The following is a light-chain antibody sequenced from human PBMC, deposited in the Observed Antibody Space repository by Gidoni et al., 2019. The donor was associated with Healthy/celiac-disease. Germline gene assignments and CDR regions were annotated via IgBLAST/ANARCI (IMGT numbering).Light chain of an antibody. J-gene: IGLJ2*01. CDR1: SSYIGSNT. CDR3: AAWADRLNGVV. Sequence: QPVLTQQPAASGTPGQRVTISCSGSSSYIGSNTVNWYQQLPGTAPKLLIYSSNQRPSRVPDRFSGSKSGTSASLAISGLQSEDEADYYFAAWADRLNGVVFGGGTKLTVL. V-gene: IGLV1-44*01. CDR2: SSN.